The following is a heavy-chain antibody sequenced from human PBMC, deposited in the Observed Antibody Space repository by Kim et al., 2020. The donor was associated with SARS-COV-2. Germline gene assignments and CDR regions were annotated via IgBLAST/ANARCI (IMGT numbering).Heavy chain of an antibody. V-gene: IGHV3-9*01. J-gene: IGHJ4*02. CDR1: GFTFDDYA. D-gene: IGHD4-17*01. CDR2: ISWNSGSI. Sequence: GGSLRLSCAASGFTFDDYAMHWVRQAPGKGLEWVSGISWNSGSIGYADSVKGRFTISRDNAKNSLYLQMNSLRAEDTALYYCAKDMAFHGLDYWGQGTLVTVSS. CDR3: AKDMAFHGLDY.